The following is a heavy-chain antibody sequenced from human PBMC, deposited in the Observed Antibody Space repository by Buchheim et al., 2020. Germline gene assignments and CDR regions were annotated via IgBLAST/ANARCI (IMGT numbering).Heavy chain of an antibody. CDR2: SYYSGST. D-gene: IGHD6-19*01. Sequence: QVQLQESGPGLVKPSETLSVICTVSGGSVSSGSYYWSWIRQPPGKGLEWIGYSYYSGSTNYNPSLKSRVTISVGTPKNQFSLKLSSVTAADTAVYYCARIAVATTCFDYWGQGTL. CDR3: ARIAVATTCFDY. J-gene: IGHJ4*02. V-gene: IGHV4-61*01. CDR1: GGSVSSGSYY.